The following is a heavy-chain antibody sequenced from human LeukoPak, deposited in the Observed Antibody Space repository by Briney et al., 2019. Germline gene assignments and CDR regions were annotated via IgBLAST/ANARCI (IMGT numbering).Heavy chain of an antibody. J-gene: IGHJ4*02. CDR2: IYPGDSDT. CDR1: GYSFTSYW. CDR3: ARYPYYYDSSGYSDPVGVVDY. Sequence: HGESLKISCKGSGYSFTSYWIGWVRQMPGKGLEWMGIIYPGDSDTRYSPSFQGQVTISADKSISTAYLQWSSLKASDTAMYYCARYPYYYDSSGYSDPVGVVDYWGQGTLVTVSS. V-gene: IGHV5-51*01. D-gene: IGHD3-22*01.